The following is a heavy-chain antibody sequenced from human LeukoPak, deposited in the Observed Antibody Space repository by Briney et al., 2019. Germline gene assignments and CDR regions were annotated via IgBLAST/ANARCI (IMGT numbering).Heavy chain of an antibody. CDR2: MNPNSGNT. CDR3: ARVVIWFGDAGWYYYMDV. D-gene: IGHD3-10*01. J-gene: IGHJ6*03. V-gene: IGHV1-8*01. CDR1: GYTFTSYD. Sequence: ASVKVSCKASGYTFTSYDINWVRQATGQGLEWMGWMNPNSGNTGYAQKFQGRVTMTRNTSISTAYMELSSLRSEDTAVYYCARVVIWFGDAGWYYYMDVWGKGTTVTISS.